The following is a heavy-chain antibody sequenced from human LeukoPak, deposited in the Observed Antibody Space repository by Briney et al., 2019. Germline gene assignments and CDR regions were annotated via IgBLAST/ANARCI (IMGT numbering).Heavy chain of an antibody. Sequence: SETLSLTCSASGGSISHYYWTWIRQPPGQGLEWIGYIFYSGSTNYNPSLKSRVTISVDTSKNQFSLKLSSVTAADTAVYYCAGYSANYYYYMDVWGKGTTVTISS. CDR2: IFYSGST. J-gene: IGHJ6*03. CDR1: GGSISHYY. D-gene: IGHD2-21*01. CDR3: AGYSANYYYYMDV. V-gene: IGHV4-59*08.